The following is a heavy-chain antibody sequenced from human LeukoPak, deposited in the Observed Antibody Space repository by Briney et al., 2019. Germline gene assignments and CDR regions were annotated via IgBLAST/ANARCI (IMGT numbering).Heavy chain of an antibody. CDR2: IIPIFGTA. V-gene: IGHV1-69*06. CDR3: ATDGKEGGISYYYGMDV. CDR1: GGTFSSYA. D-gene: IGHD4-23*01. Sequence: ALVKVSCKASGGTFSSYAISWVRQAPGQGLEWMGGIIPIFGTANYAQKFQGRVTMTEDTSTDTAYMELSSLRSEDTAVYYCATDGKEGGISYYYGMDVWGQGTTVTVSS. J-gene: IGHJ6*02.